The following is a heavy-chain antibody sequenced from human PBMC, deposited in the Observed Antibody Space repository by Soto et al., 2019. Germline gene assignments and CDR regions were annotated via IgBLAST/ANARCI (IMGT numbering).Heavy chain of an antibody. CDR2: VSGSGGST. CDR3: AKDGQNYYDSSGYYGFFDY. V-gene: IGHV3-23*01. Sequence: SGGSLRLSCAASGFTFRNYAMSWVRQAPGRGLEWVSTVSGSGGSTYYADSVKGRFTISRDNSKNTLYLQMHSLRAEDTAVYYCAKDGQNYYDSSGYYGFFDYWGQGTLVTVSS. D-gene: IGHD3-22*01. J-gene: IGHJ4*02. CDR1: GFTFRNYA.